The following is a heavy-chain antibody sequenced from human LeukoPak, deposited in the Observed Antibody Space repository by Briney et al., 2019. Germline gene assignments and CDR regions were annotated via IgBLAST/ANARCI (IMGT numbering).Heavy chain of an antibody. CDR2: IYYGGST. CDR3: ARDPPLGYCSGGSCYSGMDV. J-gene: IGHJ6*02. D-gene: IGHD2-15*01. V-gene: IGHV4-39*07. CDR1: GGSISSYY. Sequence: SETLSLTCTVSGGSISSYYWSWIRQPPGKGLEWIGSIYYGGSTYYNPSLKSRVTISVDTSKNQFSLKLSSVTAADTAVYYCARDPPLGYCSGGSCYSGMDVWGQGTTVTVSS.